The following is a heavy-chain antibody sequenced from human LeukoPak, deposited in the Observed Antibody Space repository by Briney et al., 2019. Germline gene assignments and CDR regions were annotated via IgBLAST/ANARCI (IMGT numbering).Heavy chain of an antibody. CDR1: GESFSGYY. D-gene: IGHD5-12*01. CDR2: INHSGST. V-gene: IGHV4-34*01. CDR3: ARGVIVATISYYYYGMDV. J-gene: IGHJ6*02. Sequence: SETLSLTCAVYGESFSGYYWSWIRQPPGKGLEWIGEINHSGSTNYNPSLKSRVTISVDTSKNQFSLKLSSVTAADTAVYYCARGVIVATISYYYYGMDVWGQGTTVTVSS.